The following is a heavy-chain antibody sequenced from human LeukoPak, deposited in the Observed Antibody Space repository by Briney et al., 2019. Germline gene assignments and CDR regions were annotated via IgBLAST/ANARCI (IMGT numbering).Heavy chain of an antibody. Sequence: SETLSLTCSVSGYSISSGFYWGWNRQPPGKGLEWIGSIFHSGSTYYNPSLKSRVTISVDTSKNQFSLKLSSVTAADTAVYYCARANYYDTSGYSRGAFDIWGQGTMVTVSS. V-gene: IGHV4-38-2*02. CDR1: GYSISSGFY. CDR2: IFHSGST. CDR3: ARANYYDTSGYSRGAFDI. J-gene: IGHJ3*02. D-gene: IGHD3-22*01.